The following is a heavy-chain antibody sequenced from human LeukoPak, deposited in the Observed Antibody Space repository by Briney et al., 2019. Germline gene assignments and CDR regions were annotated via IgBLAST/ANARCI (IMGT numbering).Heavy chain of an antibody. CDR1: GGTFSSYA. CDR2: IIPIFGTA. Sequence: GASVKVSCKASGGTFSSYAISWVRQAPGQGLEWMGGIIPIFGTANYAQKFQGRVTMTRNTSISTAYMELSSLRSEDTAVYYCARGRGKSSGWYASHDYWGQGTLVTVSS. CDR3: ARGRGKSSGWYASHDY. V-gene: IGHV1-69*05. J-gene: IGHJ4*02. D-gene: IGHD6-19*01.